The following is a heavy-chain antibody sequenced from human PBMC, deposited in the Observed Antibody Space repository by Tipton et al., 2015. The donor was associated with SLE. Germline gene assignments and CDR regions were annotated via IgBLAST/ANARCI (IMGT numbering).Heavy chain of an antibody. Sequence: SLRLSCAASGFTFSSHSMNWVRQAPGKGLEWVSSISTSSTHIYYADSVKGRFTISRDNAKDSLYLQMNSLRGEDTAVYYCARTQVIQDRGISRYMDVWGQGTTVTVSS. J-gene: IGHJ6*03. CDR3: ARTQVIQDRGISRYMDV. V-gene: IGHV3-21*01. D-gene: IGHD1-14*01. CDR2: ISTSSTHI. CDR1: GFTFSSHS.